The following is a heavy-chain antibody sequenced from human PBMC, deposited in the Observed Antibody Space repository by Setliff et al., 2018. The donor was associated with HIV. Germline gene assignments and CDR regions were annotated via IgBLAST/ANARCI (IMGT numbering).Heavy chain of an antibody. CDR3: ASDQEGRGGYFDY. J-gene: IGHJ4*02. V-gene: IGHV1-46*01. D-gene: IGHD2-15*01. Sequence: ASVKVSCKASGYTFTSYYMHWVRQAPGQGLEWMGIINPSGGSTGYAQKFQGRVTMTRDTSTSTVYMELSSLRSEDTAVYYCASDQEGRGGYFDYWGQGTLVTVSS. CDR1: GYTFTSYY. CDR2: INPSGGST.